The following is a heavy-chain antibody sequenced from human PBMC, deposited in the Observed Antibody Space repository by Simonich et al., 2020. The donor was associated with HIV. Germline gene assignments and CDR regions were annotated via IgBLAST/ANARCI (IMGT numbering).Heavy chain of an antibody. D-gene: IGHD7-27*01. Sequence: QVELQQWGAGLLKPSETLSLNCAVYGGSFSGYYWSWIRQPPGKGLEWIGEINHSGSTKYNPSLKGRVTISVDTFKNQFSLKLSSVTAADTAVYYCARHDGLTGEWSFDYWGQGTLVTVSS. CDR1: GGSFSGYY. V-gene: IGHV4-34*02. J-gene: IGHJ4*02. CDR3: ARHDGLTGEWSFDY. CDR2: INHSGST.